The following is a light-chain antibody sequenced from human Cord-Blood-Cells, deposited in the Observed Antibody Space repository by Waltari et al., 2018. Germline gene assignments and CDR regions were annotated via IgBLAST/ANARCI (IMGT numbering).Light chain of an antibody. CDR3: QQYGSSPYT. V-gene: IGKV3-20*01. CDR2: GAS. CDR1: QSVSSSY. Sequence: EIVLKQSPGTLSLSPGERATLSCRASQSVSSSYLAWYQQKPGQATRLLIYGASSRATGIPDRFSGSGSGTDFTLTISRLEPEDFAVYYCQQYGSSPYTFGQGTKLEIK. J-gene: IGKJ2*01.